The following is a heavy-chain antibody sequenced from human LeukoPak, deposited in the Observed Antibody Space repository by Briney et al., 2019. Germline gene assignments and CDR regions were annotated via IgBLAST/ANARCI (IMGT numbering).Heavy chain of an antibody. D-gene: IGHD3-3*01. CDR2: IWYDGSKK. Sequence: GRSLRLSCAASGFTFSSYGMHWVRQAPGKGLEWVAVIWYDGSKKYYADSVKGRFTISRDNSKNTLYLQMNSLRAEDTAVYYCARGTDDFWSGYGDYWGQGTLVTVSS. CDR1: GFTFSSYG. CDR3: ARGTDDFWSGYGDY. J-gene: IGHJ4*02. V-gene: IGHV3-33*01.